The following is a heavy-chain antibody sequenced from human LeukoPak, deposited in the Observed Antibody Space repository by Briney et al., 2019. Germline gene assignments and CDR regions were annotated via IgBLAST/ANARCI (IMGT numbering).Heavy chain of an antibody. V-gene: IGHV4-61*02. Sequence: PSQTLSLTCTVSGGSFSSGSYYWSWIRQPAGKGLEWIGRIYTSGSTNYNPSLKSRVTISVDTSKNQFSLKLSSVTAADTAVYYCARTRPRFVDSSSGWFDPWGQGTLVTVSS. CDR3: ARTRPRFVDSSSGWFDP. D-gene: IGHD3-22*01. CDR2: IYTSGST. J-gene: IGHJ5*02. CDR1: GGSFSSGSYY.